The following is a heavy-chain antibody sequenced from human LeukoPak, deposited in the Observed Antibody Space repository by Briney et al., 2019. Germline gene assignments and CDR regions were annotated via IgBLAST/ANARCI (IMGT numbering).Heavy chain of an antibody. D-gene: IGHD3-10*01. CDR3: ASHEPSGSWRDAFDI. CDR2: INPNSGGT. CDR1: GFTFTGYY. Sequence: NPGGSLRLSCAASGFTFTGYYMHWVRQAPGQGLEWMGWINPNSGGTNYAQKFQGRVTMTRDTSISTAYMELSRLRSDDTAVYYCASHEPSGSWRDAFDIWGQGTMVTVSS. J-gene: IGHJ3*02. V-gene: IGHV1-2*02.